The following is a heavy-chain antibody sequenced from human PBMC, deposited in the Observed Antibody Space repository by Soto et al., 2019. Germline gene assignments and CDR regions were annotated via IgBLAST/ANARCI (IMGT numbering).Heavy chain of an antibody. D-gene: IGHD3-10*01. J-gene: IGHJ4*02. V-gene: IGHV1-24*01. CDR3: ATDSYYYGSGSYYFDY. Sequence: SVKVSCKVSGYTLTELSMHGVLQSGLRGLDGMGGFDPEDGETIYAQKFQGRVTMTEDTSTDTAYMELSSLRSEDTAVYYCATDSYYYGSGSYYFDYWGQGTLVTVSS. CDR2: FDPEDGET. CDR1: GYTLTELS.